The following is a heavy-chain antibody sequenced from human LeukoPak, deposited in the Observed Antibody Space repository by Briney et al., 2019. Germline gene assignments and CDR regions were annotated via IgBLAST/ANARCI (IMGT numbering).Heavy chain of an antibody. CDR3: ARDLNYYDSSGYYSV. J-gene: IGHJ4*02. D-gene: IGHD3-22*01. CDR1: GYTFTDHY. Sequence: ASVKVSCKASGYTFTDHYIHWVRQAPGQGLEWMAWMNPNSGGTSYAQKFQGRVTMTRDTSISTAYMELRSLRSDDTAVYYCARDLNYYDSSGYYSVWGQGTLVTVSS. V-gene: IGHV1-2*02. CDR2: MNPNSGGT.